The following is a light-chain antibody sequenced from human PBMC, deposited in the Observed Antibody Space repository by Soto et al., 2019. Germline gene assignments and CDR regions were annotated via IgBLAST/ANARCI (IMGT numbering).Light chain of an antibody. CDR3: QQYHTYRT. CDR2: DAS. Sequence: DIQMTQAPSTLSAPIGGRVIITCRASQSISHWLAWYQQKPGKAPKLLISDASILESGVPSRFSGSTSGTEFTLTISSLQPDDFATYYCQQYHTYRTFGQGTKVDIK. CDR1: QSISHW. J-gene: IGKJ1*01. V-gene: IGKV1-5*01.